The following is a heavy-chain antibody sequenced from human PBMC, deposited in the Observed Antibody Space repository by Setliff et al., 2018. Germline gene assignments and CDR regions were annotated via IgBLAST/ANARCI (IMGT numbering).Heavy chain of an antibody. CDR3: AREVGTSTSSDAFDV. D-gene: IGHD1-26*01. J-gene: IGHJ3*01. V-gene: IGHV4-30-4*08. CDR1: GDSISSGDYF. Sequence: PSETLSLTCTVAGDSISSGDYFWSWIRQPPGKGLEWIAYIYHSGSAYYNPSLKSRVTMSVDTSKNQFSLHLTSVTAADTAVYYCAREVGTSTSSDAFDVWGQGMLVTVSS. CDR2: IYHSGSA.